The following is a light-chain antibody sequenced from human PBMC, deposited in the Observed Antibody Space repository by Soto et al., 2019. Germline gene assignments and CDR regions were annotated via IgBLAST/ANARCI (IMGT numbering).Light chain of an antibody. CDR2: DAS. V-gene: IGKV3-11*01. J-gene: IGKJ4*01. Sequence: LTQSPATLSVSPGESVTLSCRASQSINTFLAWYQQKPGQAPKLLIYDASSRAAGVPARFSGRGSGTDFTLTISSLEPEDFAVYHCQQRSIWPLTFGGGTRVE. CDR3: QQRSIWPLT. CDR1: QSINTF.